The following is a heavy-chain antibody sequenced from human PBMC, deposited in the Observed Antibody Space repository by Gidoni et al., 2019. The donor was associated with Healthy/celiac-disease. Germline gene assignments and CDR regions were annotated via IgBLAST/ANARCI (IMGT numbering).Heavy chain of an antibody. V-gene: IGHV3-53*01. CDR1: TVSSNY. CDR2: IYSGGST. D-gene: IGHD3-16*01. Sequence: TVSSNYMSWVRQAPGKGLEWVSVIYSGGSTYYADSVKGRFTISRDNSKNTLYLQMNSLRAEDTAVYYCASAYDYIWGSPIYWGQGTLVTVSS. J-gene: IGHJ4*02. CDR3: ASAYDYIWGSPIY.